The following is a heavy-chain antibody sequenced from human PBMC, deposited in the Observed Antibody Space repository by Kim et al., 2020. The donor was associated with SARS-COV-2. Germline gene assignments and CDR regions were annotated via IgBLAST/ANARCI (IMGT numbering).Heavy chain of an antibody. CDR1: GFTFSSYA. J-gene: IGHJ4*02. V-gene: IGHV3-30-3*01. CDR3: ARWSGNAIDY. D-gene: IGHD3-3*01. Sequence: GGSLRLSCAASGFTFSSYAMHWVRQAPGKGLEGVAVISYDGSNKYYADSVKGRFTISRDNSKNTLYLQMNSLRAEDTAVYYCARWSGNAIDYWGQGTLVTVSS. CDR2: ISYDGSNK.